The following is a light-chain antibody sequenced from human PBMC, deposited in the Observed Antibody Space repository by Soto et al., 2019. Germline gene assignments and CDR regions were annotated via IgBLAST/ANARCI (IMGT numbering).Light chain of an antibody. J-gene: IGKJ5*01. Sequence: DIVLRQSPGTLSLSPGERAIHSXRASQTVNSNELAWCQQNPGXAPRXXXDGXARRATGIPDRFSGSASGTDFTLTISRLEPEDFAVYFCQQYSDVTMTFGQGTRLEIK. CDR3: QQYSDVTMT. V-gene: IGKV3-20*01. CDR1: QTVNSNE. CDR2: GXA.